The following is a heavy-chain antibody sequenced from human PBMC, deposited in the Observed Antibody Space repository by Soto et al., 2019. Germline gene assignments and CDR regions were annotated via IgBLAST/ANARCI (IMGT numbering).Heavy chain of an antibody. CDR1: GFTFSSYW. CDR3: ARALGNYYYYGMDV. Sequence: GGSLRLSCGASGFTFSSYWIHWVRQAPGKGLVWVSRINSDGSSTSYADSVKGRFTISRDNAKNTLYLQMNSLRAEDTAVYYCARALGNYYYYGMDVWGQGTTVTVSS. J-gene: IGHJ6*02. D-gene: IGHD1-26*01. CDR2: INSDGSST. V-gene: IGHV3-74*01.